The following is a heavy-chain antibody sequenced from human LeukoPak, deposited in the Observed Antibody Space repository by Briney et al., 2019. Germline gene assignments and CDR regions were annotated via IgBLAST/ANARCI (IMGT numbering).Heavy chain of an antibody. Sequence: SCKASGYTFTGYYMHWVRQAPGKGLEWVAVIRYDGSNKYYADSVKGRFTISRDNSKNTLYLQMNSLRAEDTAVFYCARARPDGSGGSWPDAFDIWGQGTMVTVSS. CDR2: IRYDGSNK. V-gene: IGHV3-33*01. CDR1: GYTFTGYY. CDR3: ARARPDGSGGSWPDAFDI. D-gene: IGHD2-15*01. J-gene: IGHJ3*02.